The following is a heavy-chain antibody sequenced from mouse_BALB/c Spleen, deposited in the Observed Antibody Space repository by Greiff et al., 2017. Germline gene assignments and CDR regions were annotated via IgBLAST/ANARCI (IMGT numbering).Heavy chain of an antibody. V-gene: IGHV6-6*02. Sequence: EVKVEESGGGLVQPGGSMKLSCVASGFTFSNYWMNWVRQSPEKGLEWVAEIRLKSNNYATHYAESVKGRFTISRDDSKSSVYLQMNNLRAEDTGIYYCTRRLDYFDYWGQGTTLTVSS. CDR3: TRRLDYFDY. J-gene: IGHJ2*01. CDR1: GFTFSNYW. CDR2: IRLKSNNYAT.